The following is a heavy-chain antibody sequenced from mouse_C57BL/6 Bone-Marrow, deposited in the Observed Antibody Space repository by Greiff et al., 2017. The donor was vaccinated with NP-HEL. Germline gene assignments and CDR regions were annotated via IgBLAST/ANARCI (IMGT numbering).Heavy chain of an antibody. Sequence: VKLMESGAELVRPGASVTLSCKASGYTFTDYEMHWVKQTPVHGLEWIGAIDPETGGTAYNQKFKGKAILTADKSSSTAYMELRSLTSEDSAVYYCTRKGWLSYYYAMDYWGQGTSVTVSS. CDR3: TRKGWLSYYYAMDY. D-gene: IGHD2-3*01. CDR1: GYTFTDYE. V-gene: IGHV1-15*01. J-gene: IGHJ4*01. CDR2: IDPETGGT.